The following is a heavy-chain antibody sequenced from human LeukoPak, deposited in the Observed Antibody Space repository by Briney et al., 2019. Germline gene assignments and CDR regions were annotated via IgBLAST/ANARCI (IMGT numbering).Heavy chain of an antibody. D-gene: IGHD4/OR15-4a*01. Sequence: ASVKVSCKASAYTFTGYYMHWVRQAPGQGLEWMGWINPNSGGTNYAQNLQGRATMTTDTLTNTAYMELRSLRSDDTAVYYCVRGDYAANWFDPWGRGTLVTVSS. J-gene: IGHJ5*02. CDR3: VRGDYAANWFDP. CDR1: AYTFTGYY. CDR2: INPNSGGT. V-gene: IGHV1-2*02.